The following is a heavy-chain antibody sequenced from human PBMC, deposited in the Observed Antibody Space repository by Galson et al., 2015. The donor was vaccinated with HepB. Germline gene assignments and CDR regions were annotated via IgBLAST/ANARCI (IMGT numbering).Heavy chain of an antibody. CDR3: AVTGGYSYGSAGYTIDY. Sequence: SLRLSCAASGFTFSSYSMNWVRQAPGKGLEWVSYISSSSSTIYYADSVKGRFTISRDNAKNSLYLQMNSLRAEDTAVYYCAVTGGYSYGSAGYTIDYWGQGTLVTVSS. V-gene: IGHV3-48*01. D-gene: IGHD5-18*01. J-gene: IGHJ4*02. CDR2: ISSSSSTI. CDR1: GFTFSSYS.